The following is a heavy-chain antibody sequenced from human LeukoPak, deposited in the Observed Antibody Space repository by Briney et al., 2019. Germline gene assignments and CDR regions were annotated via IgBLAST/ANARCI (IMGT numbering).Heavy chain of an antibody. V-gene: IGHV1-2*02. CDR3: ARDTVVMSTPYYYYYGMGV. Sequence: ASVKVSCKASGYTFTGYYIHWVRQAPGQGLEWMGWINPDSGGTNPAQNFQGRVTMTRDTSISTAYMELNRLRSDDTAVYYCARDTVVMSTPYYYYYGMGVWGQGTTVTVSS. CDR1: GYTFTGYY. J-gene: IGHJ6*02. CDR2: INPDSGGT. D-gene: IGHD4-23*01.